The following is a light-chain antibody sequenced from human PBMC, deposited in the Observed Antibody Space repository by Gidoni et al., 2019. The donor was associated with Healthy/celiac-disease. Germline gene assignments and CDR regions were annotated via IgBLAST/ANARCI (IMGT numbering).Light chain of an antibody. CDR2: DDF. CDR3: QVWDSSSDHVV. Sequence: SYVLTQPPSVSVAPGQTARITWGGNNIGSKSVHWYQQKPGQAPGLVVYDDFDRPSGIPERFSGSNSGNTATLTISRVEAGDEADYYCQVWDSSSDHVVFGGGTKLTVL. V-gene: IGLV3-21*02. CDR1: NIGSKS. J-gene: IGLJ2*01.